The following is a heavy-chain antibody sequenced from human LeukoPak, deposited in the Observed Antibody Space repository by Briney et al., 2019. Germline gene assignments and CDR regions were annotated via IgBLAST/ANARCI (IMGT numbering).Heavy chain of an antibody. CDR3: ARAHYYYDSSGYYYYYGMDV. CDR2: ISSSGSSM. D-gene: IGHD3-22*01. V-gene: IGHV3-48*03. CDR1: GFTFSSYE. Sequence: PGGSLRLSCAAYGFTFSSYEMNWVRQAPGKGLEWVSYISSSGSSMYYADSVKGRFTISRDNAKNSLYLQMNSLRAEDTAVYYCARAHYYYDSSGYYYYYGMDVWGQGTTVTVSS. J-gene: IGHJ6*02.